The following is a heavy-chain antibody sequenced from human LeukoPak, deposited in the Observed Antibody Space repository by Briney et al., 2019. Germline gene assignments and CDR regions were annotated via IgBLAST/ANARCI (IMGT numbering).Heavy chain of an antibody. J-gene: IGHJ4*02. Sequence: GASVKVSCKASGGTFNSYAISWVRQAPGQGLEWMGGIIPIFGTANYAQKFQGRVTITADKSTSTAYMELSSLRSEDTAVYYCAQALGDFDSSSWYDGHDYWGQGTLVTVSS. CDR3: AQALGDFDSSSWYDGHDY. CDR2: IIPIFGTA. V-gene: IGHV1-69*06. CDR1: GGTFNSYA. D-gene: IGHD6-13*01.